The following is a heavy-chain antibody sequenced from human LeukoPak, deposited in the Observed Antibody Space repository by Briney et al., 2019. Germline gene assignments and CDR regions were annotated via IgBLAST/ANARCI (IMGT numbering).Heavy chain of an antibody. D-gene: IGHD5-12*01. V-gene: IGHV4-59*01. CDR3: ARVASGYDFQVDY. J-gene: IGHJ4*02. Sequence: PSETLSLTCTVSGGSISSYYWSWIRQPPGKGLEWIGYIYYSGSTNYNPSLKSRVTISVDTSKNQFSLKLSSVTAADTAVYYCARVASGYDFQVDYWGQGTLVTVSS. CDR1: GGSISSYY. CDR2: IYYSGST.